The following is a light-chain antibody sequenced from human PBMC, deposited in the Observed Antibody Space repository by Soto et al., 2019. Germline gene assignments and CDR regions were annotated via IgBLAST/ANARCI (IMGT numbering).Light chain of an antibody. J-gene: IGLJ1*01. Sequence: QSALTQPASVSGSPGQSITISCTGTTSDVGDYNYVSWYQQHPGKVPKVLIYEVSNRPSGVSYRFSGSKSGNTASLTISGLQAEDEASYYCFSYTTSSAPYVFGTGTKVTVL. CDR1: TSDVGDYNY. CDR2: EVS. CDR3: FSYTTSSAPYV. V-gene: IGLV2-14*01.